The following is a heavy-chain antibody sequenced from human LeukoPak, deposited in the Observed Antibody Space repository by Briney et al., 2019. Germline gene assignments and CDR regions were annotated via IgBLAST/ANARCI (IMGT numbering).Heavy chain of an antibody. CDR3: ARGRITGSHDWFDP. J-gene: IGHJ5*02. CDR2: MNPNNGNT. CDR1: GYTFTRDD. V-gene: IGHV1-8*03. Sequence: ASVKVSCKASGYTFTRDDMNSVRQATGQGLEWMGWMNPNNGNTGYTQKFQGRVTITRNTSISTAYMELSSLRSEDTAVYYCARGRITGSHDWFDPWGQGTLVTVSS. D-gene: IGHD1-20*01.